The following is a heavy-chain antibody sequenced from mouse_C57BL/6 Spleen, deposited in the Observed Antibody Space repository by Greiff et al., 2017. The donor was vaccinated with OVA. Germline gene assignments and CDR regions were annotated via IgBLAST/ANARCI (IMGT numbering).Heavy chain of an antibody. CDR1: GYSFTGYY. J-gene: IGHJ3*01. CDR3: ARYDYDGFAY. Sequence: VQLQQSGPELVKPGASVKISCKASGYSFTGYYMNWVKQSPEKSLEWIGEINPRTGGTTYNQKFKAKATLTVDKSSSTAYMQLKSLTSEDSAVYYCARYDYDGFAYWGQGTLVTVSA. V-gene: IGHV1-42*01. D-gene: IGHD2-4*01. CDR2: INPRTGGT.